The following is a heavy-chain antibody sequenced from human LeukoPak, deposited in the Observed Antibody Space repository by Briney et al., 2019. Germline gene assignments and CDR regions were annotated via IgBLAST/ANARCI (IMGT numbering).Heavy chain of an antibody. Sequence: TGGSLRLSCAASGFTFSSYEMNWVRQAPGKGLEWVSYISRSGSTIYYAGSVKGRFTISRDNAKDSLYLQMNSLRAEDTAVYYCAPWAPLQTTVTTSDSWGQGTLVTVSS. CDR1: GFTFSSYE. V-gene: IGHV3-48*03. CDR2: ISRSGSTI. CDR3: APWAPLQTTVTTSDS. J-gene: IGHJ4*02. D-gene: IGHD4-17*01.